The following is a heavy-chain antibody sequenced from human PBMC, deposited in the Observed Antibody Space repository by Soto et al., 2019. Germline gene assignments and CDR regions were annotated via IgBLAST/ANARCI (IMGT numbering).Heavy chain of an antibody. CDR1: GGSFSGYY. Sequence: SETLSLTCAVYGGSFSGYYWSWIRQPPGKGLEWIGEINHSGSTNYNPSLKSRVTISVDTSKNQFSLKLSSVTAADTAVYYCARGGDGSGSYYNPDYWGQGTLVTVS. V-gene: IGHV4-34*01. CDR2: INHSGST. D-gene: IGHD3-10*01. CDR3: ARGGDGSGSYYNPDY. J-gene: IGHJ4*02.